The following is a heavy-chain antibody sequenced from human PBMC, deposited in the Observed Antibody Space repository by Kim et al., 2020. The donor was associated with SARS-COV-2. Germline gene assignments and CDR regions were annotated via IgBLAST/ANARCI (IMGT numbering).Heavy chain of an antibody. CDR1: GFTFSSYA. D-gene: IGHD3-9*01. CDR3: ANVPPLRYFDWLPRPLDAFDI. V-gene: IGHV3-23*01. J-gene: IGHJ3*02. Sequence: GGSLRLSCAASGFTFSSYAMSWVRQAPGKGLEWVSAISGSGGSTYYADSVKGRFTISRDNSKNTLYLQMNSLRAEDTAVYYCANVPPLRYFDWLPRPLDAFDIWGQGTMVTVSS. CDR2: ISGSGGST.